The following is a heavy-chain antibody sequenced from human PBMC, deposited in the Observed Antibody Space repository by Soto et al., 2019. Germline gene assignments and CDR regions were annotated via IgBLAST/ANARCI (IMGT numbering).Heavy chain of an antibody. CDR3: ASAISRYHKRRVFAATRDV. Sequence: ASVKVSCKASGYIFTGYGISWVRQAPGQGLEWMGWISPYNGHTEFAQRLQGRLTLTADTSTTTAFMELSNLRSDDTAVYYCASAISRYHKRRVFAATRDVWGQGNTVTVSS. CDR1: GYIFTGYG. CDR2: ISPYNGHT. V-gene: IGHV1-18*04. J-gene: IGHJ6*02. D-gene: IGHD3-16*02.